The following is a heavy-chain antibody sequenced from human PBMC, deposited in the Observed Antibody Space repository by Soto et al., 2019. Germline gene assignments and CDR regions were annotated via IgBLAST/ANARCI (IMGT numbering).Heavy chain of an antibody. CDR3: ARGVGDLTQGFDY. CDR2: ISSNGGST. CDR1: GFTFSSYA. J-gene: IGHJ4*02. V-gene: IGHV3-64*01. Sequence: GGSLRLSCAASGFTFSSYAMHWVRQAPGKGLEYVSAISSNGGSTYYANSVKGRFTISRDNSKNTLYLQMGSLRAEDMAVYYCARGVGDLTQGFDYWGQGTLVTVSS. D-gene: IGHD2-21*02.